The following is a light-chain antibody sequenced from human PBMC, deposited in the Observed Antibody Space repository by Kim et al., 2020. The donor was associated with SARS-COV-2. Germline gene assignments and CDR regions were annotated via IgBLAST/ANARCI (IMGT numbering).Light chain of an antibody. J-gene: IGKJ1*01. Sequence: DIQMTQSPSSLSASVGDRVAITCRASQNIYTYLNWYQQKPGKAPKLLIYAASSLQSGVPSRFTGSGSGTVFTLTITSLQPDDFATYYCQQCSTTPRTFGQGTKVHIK. CDR3: QQCSTTPRT. V-gene: IGKV1-39*01. CDR1: QNIYTY. CDR2: AAS.